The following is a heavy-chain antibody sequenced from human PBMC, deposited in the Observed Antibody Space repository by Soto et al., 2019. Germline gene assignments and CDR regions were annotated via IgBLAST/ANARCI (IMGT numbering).Heavy chain of an antibody. CDR1: GFTFSSYA. V-gene: IGHV3-23*01. Sequence: GGSLRLSCAASGFTFSSYAMSWVRQAPGKGLEWVSAISGSGGSTYYADSVKGRFTISRDNSKNTLYLQMNSLRAEDTAVYYCAKVGGLIAAAGTSWFDPWGQGTLVTV. CDR3: AKVGGLIAAAGTSWFDP. CDR2: ISGSGGST. D-gene: IGHD6-13*01. J-gene: IGHJ5*02.